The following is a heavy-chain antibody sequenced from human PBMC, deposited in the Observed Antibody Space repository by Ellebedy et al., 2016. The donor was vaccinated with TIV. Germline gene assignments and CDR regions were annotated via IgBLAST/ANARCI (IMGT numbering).Heavy chain of an antibody. J-gene: IGHJ6*02. D-gene: IGHD6-13*01. CDR1: GGTFSSYA. V-gene: IGHV1-46*01. Sequence: ASVKVSCXASGGTFSSYAISWVRQAPGQGLEWMGIINPSGGSTSYAQKFQGRVTMTRDTSTSTVYMELSSLRSEDTAVYYCARDGPYSIRGYYYYGMDVWGQGTTVTVSS. CDR2: INPSGGST. CDR3: ARDGPYSIRGYYYYGMDV.